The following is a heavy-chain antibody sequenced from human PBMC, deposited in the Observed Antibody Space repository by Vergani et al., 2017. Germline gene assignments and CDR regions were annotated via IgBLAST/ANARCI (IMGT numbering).Heavy chain of an antibody. D-gene: IGHD3-10*01. Sequence: VDLVESGGGVVQPGGSLRLSCAASGFTFSSYGMHWVRQAPGKGLEWVAFIRYDGSNKYYADSVKGRFTISRDNSKNTLYLQMNSLRAEDTAVYYCAKDSRLVIRGVISEFEHWGQGTLVTVSS. CDR1: GFTFSSYG. V-gene: IGHV3-30*02. CDR2: IRYDGSNK. J-gene: IGHJ1*01. CDR3: AKDSRLVIRGVISEFEH.